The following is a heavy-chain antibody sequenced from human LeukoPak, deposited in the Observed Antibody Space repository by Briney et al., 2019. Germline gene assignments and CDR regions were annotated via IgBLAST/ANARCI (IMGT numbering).Heavy chain of an antibody. CDR2: IYYSGST. CDR1: GYSISSGYY. CDR3: ARHPIFGEGDY. J-gene: IGHJ4*02. Sequence: SETLSLTCTVSGYSISSGYYWGWIRQPPGKGLEWIGYIYYSGSTYYNPSLKSRVTISVDTSKDQFSLKLSSVTAADTAVYYCARHPIFGEGDYWGQGTLVTVSS. V-gene: IGHV4-38-2*02. D-gene: IGHD3-3*01.